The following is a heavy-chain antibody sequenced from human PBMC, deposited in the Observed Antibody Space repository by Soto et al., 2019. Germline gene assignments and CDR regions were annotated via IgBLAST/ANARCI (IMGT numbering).Heavy chain of an antibody. CDR3: ARCEYSSFDY. J-gene: IGHJ4*02. D-gene: IGHD6-6*01. Sequence: SETLSLTCTVSGGSISSYYWSWIRQPPGKGLEWIGYIYYSGSTNYNPSLKSRVTISVDTSKNQFSLKLSSVTAADTAVYYCARCEYSSFDYWGQGTLVTVSS. CDR1: GGSISSYY. V-gene: IGHV4-59*01. CDR2: IYYSGST.